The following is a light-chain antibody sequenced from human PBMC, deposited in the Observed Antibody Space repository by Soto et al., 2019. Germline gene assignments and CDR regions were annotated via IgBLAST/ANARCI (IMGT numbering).Light chain of an antibody. CDR1: QNVDND. J-gene: IGKJ5*01. CDR2: RAS. Sequence: EIVITQSPATLSVSPGERATLSCRTSQNVDNDLAWYQQKPGQTPRLLIYRASSRATGIPARFSGSGSGTEFTLTVSSLQSEDFAVYYCQQYNNWPPITFGQGTRLEIK. CDR3: QQYNNWPPIT. V-gene: IGKV3-15*01.